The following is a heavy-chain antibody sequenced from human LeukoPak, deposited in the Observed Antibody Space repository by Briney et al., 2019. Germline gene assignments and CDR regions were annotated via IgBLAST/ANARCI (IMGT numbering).Heavy chain of an antibody. CDR3: AKVRSGDIAAALNY. J-gene: IGHJ4*02. CDR2: ISGSGDNT. V-gene: IGHV3-23*01. CDR1: GFTFSSYA. D-gene: IGHD6-13*01. Sequence: GGSLRLSCAASGFTFSSYAMNWVRQAPGKGLEWVSGISGSGDNTYYADSVKGRFTVSRDNSKNTLFLQMNSLRAEDTAVYYCAKVRSGDIAAALNYWGQGTLVPVSS.